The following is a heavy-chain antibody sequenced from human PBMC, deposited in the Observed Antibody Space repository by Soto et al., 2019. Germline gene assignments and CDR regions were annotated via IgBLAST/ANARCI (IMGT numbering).Heavy chain of an antibody. V-gene: IGHV3-74*01. D-gene: IGHD4-17*01. J-gene: IGHJ3*02. CDR2: INSDGSST. CDR1: GFTFSSYW. Sequence: EVQLVESGGGLVQPGGSLRLSCAASGFTFSSYWMHWVRQAPGKGLVWVSRINSDGSSTSYADSVQGRFTISRDNAKNTLYLQMNSLRAEDTAVYYCARDNGDYVFAFDIWGQGTMVTVSS. CDR3: ARDNGDYVFAFDI.